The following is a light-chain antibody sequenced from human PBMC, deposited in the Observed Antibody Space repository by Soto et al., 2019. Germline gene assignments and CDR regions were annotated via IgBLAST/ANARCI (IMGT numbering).Light chain of an antibody. CDR3: SSYTTSNTRQIV. J-gene: IGLJ1*01. CDR2: SVS. V-gene: IGLV2-14*01. CDR1: SSDVGGYNY. Sequence: QSALTQPASVSGSPGQSITISCTGTSSDVGGYNYVSWYQQHPGKAPKFMIYSVSNRPSGVSNRFSGSKSGNTASLTISGLQAEDEADYYCSSYTTSNTRQIVFGTGTKLTVL.